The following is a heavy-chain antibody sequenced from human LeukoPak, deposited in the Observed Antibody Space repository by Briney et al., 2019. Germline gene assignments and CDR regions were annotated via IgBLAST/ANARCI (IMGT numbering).Heavy chain of an antibody. CDR1: GFTFSSYG. D-gene: IGHD1-7*01. CDR3: ARGSIGTTDNWFDP. CDR2: IWYDGSNK. Sequence: GRSLRLSCAASGFTFSSYGMHWVRQAPGKGLEWVAVIWYDGSNKYYADSVKGRFTISRDNSKNTLYLQMNSLRAEDTAVYYCARGSIGTTDNWFDPWGQGTLVTVSS. V-gene: IGHV3-33*01. J-gene: IGHJ5*02.